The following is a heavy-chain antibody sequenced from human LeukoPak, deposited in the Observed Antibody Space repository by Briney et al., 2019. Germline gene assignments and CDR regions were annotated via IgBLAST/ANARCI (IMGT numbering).Heavy chain of an antibody. V-gene: IGHV3-30*01. Sequence: GGSLRLSCAASGLTFSSYAMHWARQAPGKGLEWVAVISYDGSNKYYADSVKGRFTISGDKSKNTLYLQMNSLRPEDTAFYYCARGPGPIAGAKNPFDIWGQGTMVTVSS. CDR2: ISYDGSNK. CDR3: ARGPGPIAGAKNPFDI. CDR1: GLTFSSYA. J-gene: IGHJ3*02. D-gene: IGHD1-26*01.